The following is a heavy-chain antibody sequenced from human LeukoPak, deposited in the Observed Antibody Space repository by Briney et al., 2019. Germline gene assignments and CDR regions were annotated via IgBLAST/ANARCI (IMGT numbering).Heavy chain of an antibody. D-gene: IGHD6-19*01. CDR1: GYSFTSYW. CDR3: VTHNGYSIGWYKYTFDV. V-gene: IGHV5-51*01. Sequence: GESLKISCKGSGYSFTSYWIGWVRQMPGKGLEWMGIIYPGDSDTRYSPSFQGQVTISADKSISTAYLQWSSLKASDTAMYYCVTHNGYSIGWYKYTFDVWGQGTLITVSS. J-gene: IGHJ3*01. CDR2: IYPGDSDT.